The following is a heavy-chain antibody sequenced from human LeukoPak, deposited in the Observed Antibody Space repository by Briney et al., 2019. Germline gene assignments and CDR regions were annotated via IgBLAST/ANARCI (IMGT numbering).Heavy chain of an antibody. Sequence: GESLKISCKGSGYSFTSYWIGWVRQMPGKGLEWMGVIYPGDSDTRYSPSFQGQVTISADKSISAAYLQWSSLKASDSAMYYCATNTMFRGIHAFDIWGQGTMVTVSS. CDR2: IYPGDSDT. J-gene: IGHJ3*02. V-gene: IGHV5-51*01. CDR3: ATNTMFRGIHAFDI. CDR1: GYSFTSYW. D-gene: IGHD3-10*01.